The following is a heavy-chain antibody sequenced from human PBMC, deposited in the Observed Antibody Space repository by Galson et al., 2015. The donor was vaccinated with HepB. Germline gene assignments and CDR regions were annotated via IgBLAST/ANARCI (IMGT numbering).Heavy chain of an antibody. CDR2: IKQDGIVR. D-gene: IGHD1-26*01. V-gene: IGHV3-7*01. J-gene: IGHJ4*02. Sequence: SLRLSCAASGFPFSSYWMSWVRQAPGKGLEWVANIKQDGIVRYYVDSVKGRFTISRDNAKNSLYLQMNSLRVEDTAVYYCVTSVGPTSLPFASWGQGTLGIVSS. CDR1: GFPFSSYW. CDR3: VTSVGPTSLPFAS.